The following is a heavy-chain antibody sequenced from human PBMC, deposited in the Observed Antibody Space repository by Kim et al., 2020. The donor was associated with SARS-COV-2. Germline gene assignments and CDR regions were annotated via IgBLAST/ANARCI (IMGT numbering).Heavy chain of an antibody. D-gene: IGHD6-13*01. Sequence: SGPTLVNPTQTLTLTCTFSGFSLSTSGMCVSWIRQPPGKALEWLALIDWDDDKYYSTSLKTRLTISKDTSKNQVVLTMTNMDPVDTATYYCARISGMRIAAAGPYYSYGMDVWGQGTTVTVSS. V-gene: IGHV2-70*01. J-gene: IGHJ6*02. CDR1: GFSLSTSGMC. CDR3: ARISGMRIAAAGPYYSYGMDV. CDR2: IDWDDDK.